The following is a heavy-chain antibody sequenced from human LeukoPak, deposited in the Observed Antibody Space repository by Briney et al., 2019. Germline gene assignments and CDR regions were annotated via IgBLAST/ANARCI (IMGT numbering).Heavy chain of an antibody. D-gene: IGHD1-1*01. CDR1: GYTFTGYY. Sequence: ASVKVSCKASGYTFTGYYMHWVRQAPGQGLEWMGWINPKSGGTNYAQKFQGRVTMTRDTSIRTAYMELSRLRSDDTAVYYCARDGQGTGKTFDYWGQGTLVTVSS. V-gene: IGHV1-2*02. J-gene: IGHJ4*02. CDR2: INPKSGGT. CDR3: ARDGQGTGKTFDY.